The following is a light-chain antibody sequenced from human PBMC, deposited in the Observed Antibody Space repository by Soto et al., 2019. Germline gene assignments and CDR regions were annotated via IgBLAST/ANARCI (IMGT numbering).Light chain of an antibody. CDR3: CSYAGSSTFEKV. V-gene: IGLV2-23*02. CDR1: SSDVGSYNL. J-gene: IGLJ3*02. CDR2: EVS. Sequence: QSVLTQPASVSGSPGQSITISCTGTSSDVGSYNLVSWYQQHPGKAPKLMFYEVSKRPSGVSNRFSGSKSGNTASLTISGLQAEDEADYYCCSYAGSSTFEKVFGGGTKVTVL.